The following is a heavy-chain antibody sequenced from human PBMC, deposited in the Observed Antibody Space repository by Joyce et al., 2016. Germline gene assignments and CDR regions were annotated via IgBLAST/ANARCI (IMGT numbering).Heavy chain of an antibody. J-gene: IGHJ3*02. Sequence: QVQLVESGGGVVQPGRSLRLSCAASGFSFRSYGMQWVRQAAGKGIEWVAVISFDGNYKKYVDSVKGRFTISRDNSTNTLYLQMNSLRADDTALYYCAKNFWNDVLDGFDIWGQGTMVTVSS. CDR3: AKNFWNDVLDGFDI. CDR1: GFSFRSYG. CDR2: ISFDGNYK. D-gene: IGHD1-1*01. V-gene: IGHV3-30*18.